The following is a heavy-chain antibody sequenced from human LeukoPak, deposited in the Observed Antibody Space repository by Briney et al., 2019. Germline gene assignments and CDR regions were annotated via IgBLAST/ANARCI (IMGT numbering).Heavy chain of an antibody. Sequence: SETLSLTCTVSGGSISSSSYYWGWIRQPPGKGLEWIGSIYYSGSTYYNPSLKSRVTISVDTSKNQFSLKLSSVTAADTAVYYCARNSIAARPGSVDYWGQGTLVTVSS. J-gene: IGHJ4*02. D-gene: IGHD6-6*01. CDR3: ARNSIAARPGSVDY. CDR2: IYYSGST. CDR1: GGSISSSSYY. V-gene: IGHV4-39*07.